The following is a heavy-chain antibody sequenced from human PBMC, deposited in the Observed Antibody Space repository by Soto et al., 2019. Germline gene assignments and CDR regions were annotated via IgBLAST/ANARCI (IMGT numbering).Heavy chain of an antibody. V-gene: IGHV3-23*01. CDR2: ISGSGGST. CDR1: GFTFSSYA. CDR3: AKDLVGYCSSTSCYTIGYYGMDV. J-gene: IGHJ6*02. Sequence: SVGSLRLSCAASGFTFSSYAMSWVRQAPGKGLEWVSAISGSGGSTYYADSVKGRFTISRDNSKNTLYLQMNSLRAEDMAVYYCAKDLVGYCSSTSCYTIGYYGMDVWGQGTTVTVSS. D-gene: IGHD2-2*02.